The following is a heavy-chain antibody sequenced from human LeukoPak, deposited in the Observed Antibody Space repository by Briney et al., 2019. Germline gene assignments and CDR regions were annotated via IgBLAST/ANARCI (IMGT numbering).Heavy chain of an antibody. D-gene: IGHD4-23*01. V-gene: IGHV3-33*06. J-gene: IGHJ4*02. Sequence: GGSLRLSCAASGFTFSSYGMHWVRQAPGKGLEWVAAIWYDGSNKYYADSVKGRFTISRDNSKNTLYLQMNSLRAEDTAVYYCAKGGGNTAPYYFDYWGQGTLVTVSS. CDR3: AKGGGNTAPYYFDY. CDR2: IWYDGSNK. CDR1: GFTFSSYG.